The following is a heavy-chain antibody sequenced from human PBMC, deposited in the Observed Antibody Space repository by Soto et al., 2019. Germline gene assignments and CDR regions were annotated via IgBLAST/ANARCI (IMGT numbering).Heavy chain of an antibody. J-gene: IGHJ4*02. Sequence: QINLKESGPTLVRPTQTLTLTCSFSGVALSSSGMGMGWIRQPPGKALEWLALIYWDNDKRYSPSLRSRRTIAKDPSGHQVTISMTNMDTTDTATYYWAHLIEGAYFDCWGREPWSPSPQ. CDR3: AHLIEGAYFDC. V-gene: IGHV2-5*02. CDR2: IYWDNDK. D-gene: IGHD2-21*01. CDR1: GVALSSSGMG.